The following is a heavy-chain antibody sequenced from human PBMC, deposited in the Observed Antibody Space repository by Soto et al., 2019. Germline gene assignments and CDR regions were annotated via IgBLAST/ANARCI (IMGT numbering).Heavy chain of an antibody. J-gene: IGHJ6*02. CDR2: IYPGDSDT. V-gene: IGHV5-51*01. CDR1: GYSFTSYW. D-gene: IGHD3-3*01. Sequence: GESLKISCKGSGYSFTSYWIDWVRQMPGKGLEWMGIIYPGDSDTRYSPSFQGQVTISADKSISTAYLQWSSLKASDTAMYYCARLYYDFWSGSSLLDGMDVWGQGTTVTVSS. CDR3: ARLYYDFWSGSSLLDGMDV.